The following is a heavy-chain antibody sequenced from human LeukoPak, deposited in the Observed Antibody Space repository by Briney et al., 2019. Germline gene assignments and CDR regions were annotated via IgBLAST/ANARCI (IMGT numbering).Heavy chain of an antibody. CDR2: ISYDGSNK. D-gene: IGHD3-10*01. Sequence: GRSLRLSCAASGFTFSSYAMHWVRQAPGKGLEWVAVISYDGSNKYYADSVKGRFTISRDNSKNTLYLQMNSLRAEDTAVYYCARDRDYYYGSGSLGYWGQGTLVTVSS. CDR3: ARDRDYYYGSGSLGY. J-gene: IGHJ4*02. CDR1: GFTFSSYA. V-gene: IGHV3-30-3*01.